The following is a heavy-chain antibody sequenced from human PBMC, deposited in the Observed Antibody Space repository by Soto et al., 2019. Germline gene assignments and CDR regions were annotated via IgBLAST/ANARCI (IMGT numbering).Heavy chain of an antibody. CDR1: GFTFSSYG. V-gene: IGHV3-33*01. Sequence: SLRLSGASPGFTFSSYGMHWVRQAPGKGLEWVAVIWYDGSNKYYADSVKGRFTISRDNSKNTLYLQMNSLRAEDTAVYYCARGGILTGYYPNDYWGQGTLVTVSS. CDR2: IWYDGSNK. CDR3: ARGGILTGYYPNDY. D-gene: IGHD3-9*01. J-gene: IGHJ4*02.